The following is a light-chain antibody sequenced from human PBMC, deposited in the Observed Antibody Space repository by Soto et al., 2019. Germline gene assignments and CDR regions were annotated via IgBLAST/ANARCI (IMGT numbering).Light chain of an antibody. Sequence: QSALTQPASVSGSPGQSITFSCTGTSSDVGGYNYVSWYQHHPGKAPKLMIYEVSNRPSGVSNRFSGSKSGNTASLTISGLRAEDEADYYCSSYTSSSTRNVVFGGGTKLTVL. CDR1: SSDVGGYNY. CDR3: SSYTSSSTRNVV. V-gene: IGLV2-14*01. CDR2: EVS. J-gene: IGLJ2*01.